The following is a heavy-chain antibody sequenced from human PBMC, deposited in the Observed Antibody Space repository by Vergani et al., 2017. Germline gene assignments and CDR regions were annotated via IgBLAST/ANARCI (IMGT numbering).Heavy chain of an antibody. CDR1: GYTFTSYY. CDR2: INPSGGST. D-gene: IGHD3-22*01. V-gene: IGHV1-46*01. J-gene: IGHJ4*02. Sequence: QVQLVQSGAEVKKPGASVKVSCKASGYTFTSYYMHWVRQAPGQGLEWVGIINPSGGSTSYAQKFQGRVTMTRDTSTSTVYMELSSLRSEDTAVYYCARAKFSSGYYTGFDYWGQGTLVTVSS. CDR3: ARAKFSSGYYTGFDY.